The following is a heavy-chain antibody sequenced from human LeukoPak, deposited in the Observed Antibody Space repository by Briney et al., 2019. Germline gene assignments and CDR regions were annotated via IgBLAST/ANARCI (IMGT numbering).Heavy chain of an antibody. CDR1: GGTFSSYA. V-gene: IGHV1-69*04. Sequence: PVASVKVSCKASGGTFSSYAISRVRQAPGQGLEWMGRIIPILGIANYAQKFQGRVTITADKSTSTAYMELSSLRSEDTAVYYCARGVVSGYGHESPVGLFDYWGQGTLVTVSS. D-gene: IGHD5-12*01. J-gene: IGHJ4*02. CDR3: ARGVVSGYGHESPVGLFDY. CDR2: IIPILGIA.